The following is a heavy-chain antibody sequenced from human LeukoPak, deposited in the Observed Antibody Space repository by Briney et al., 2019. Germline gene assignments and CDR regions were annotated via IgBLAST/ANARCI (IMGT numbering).Heavy chain of an antibody. D-gene: IGHD3-10*01. CDR1: GGSISSSSYY. Sequence: SETLSLTCTVSGGSISSSSYYWGWIRQPPGKGLEWIGSIYYSGSTNYNPSLKSRVTISVDTSKNQFSLKLSSVTAADTAVYYYARDSSRAYYYGSGPRTAFDIWGQGTMVTVSS. V-gene: IGHV4-39*07. CDR3: ARDSSRAYYYGSGPRTAFDI. J-gene: IGHJ3*02. CDR2: IYYSGST.